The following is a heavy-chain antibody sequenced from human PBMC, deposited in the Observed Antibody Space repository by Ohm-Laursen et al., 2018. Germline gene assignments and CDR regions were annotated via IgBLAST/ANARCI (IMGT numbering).Heavy chain of an antibody. CDR2: IYYSGST. Sequence: PPGTLSLTCTVSGGSISSYYWTWIRQPPGKGLEWIGYIYYSGSTNYNPSLKSRVTMSVDTSKNQFSLKLSSVTAADTAVYYCARDPSLAHWGQGTLVTVSS. D-gene: IGHD3-16*02. V-gene: IGHV4-59*12. J-gene: IGHJ4*02. CDR1: GGSISSYY. CDR3: ARDPSLAH.